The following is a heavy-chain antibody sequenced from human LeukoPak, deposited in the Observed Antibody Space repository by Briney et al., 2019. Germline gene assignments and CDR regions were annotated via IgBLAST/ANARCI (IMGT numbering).Heavy chain of an antibody. CDR2: ISSSSTM. CDR1: GFTFSDYY. D-gene: IGHD2-2*01. CDR3: ARAADIVVVPAATQWYFQH. Sequence: GGSLRLSCAASGFTFSDYYMNWVRQAPGKGLEWVSSISSSSTMYYADSVKGRFTISRDNAKNSLYLQMNSLRAEDTAVYYRARAADIVVVPAATQWYFQHWGQGTLVTVSS. J-gene: IGHJ1*01. V-gene: IGHV3-69-1*01.